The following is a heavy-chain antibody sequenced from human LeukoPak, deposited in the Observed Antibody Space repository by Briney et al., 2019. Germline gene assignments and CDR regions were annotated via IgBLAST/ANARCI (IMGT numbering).Heavy chain of an antibody. Sequence: ASVKVSCKASGGTFSSYATSWVRQAPGQGLEWMGRIIPILGIANYAQKFQGRVTITADKSTSTAYMELSSLRSEDTAVYYCARDLDTAMDDYWGQGTPVTVSS. D-gene: IGHD5-18*01. CDR1: GGTFSSYA. J-gene: IGHJ4*02. CDR2: IIPILGIA. CDR3: ARDLDTAMDDY. V-gene: IGHV1-69*04.